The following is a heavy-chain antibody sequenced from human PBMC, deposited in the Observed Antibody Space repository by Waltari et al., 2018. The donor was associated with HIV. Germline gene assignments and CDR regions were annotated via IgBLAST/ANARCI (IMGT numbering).Heavy chain of an antibody. CDR2: INPSGGST. CDR3: ARDRSGSSGTFDY. Sequence: QVQLVQAGAEVKKPGASVKVSCKASGYTFTSSYMPWVSQGPGQGLEWMGIINPSGGSTSYAQKFQGRVTMTRDTSTSTVYMELSSLRSEDTAVYYCARDRSGSSGTFDYWGQGTLVTDSS. D-gene: IGHD1-26*01. CDR1: GYTFTSSY. V-gene: IGHV1-46*03. J-gene: IGHJ4*02.